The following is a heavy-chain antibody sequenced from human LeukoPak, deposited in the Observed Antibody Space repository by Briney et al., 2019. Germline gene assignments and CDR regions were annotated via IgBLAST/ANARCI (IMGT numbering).Heavy chain of an antibody. CDR1: GFTFSSYA. CDR3: ARGYYESNGYYRFDY. CDR2: ISGSGGST. V-gene: IGHV3-23*01. Sequence: GGSLRLCCAASGFTFSSYAMSWVRQAPGKGLEWVSAISGSGGSTYYADSVKGRFTISRDNSKNTLYLQMNSLRAEDTAVYYCARGYYESNGYYRFDYWGQGTLVTVSS. J-gene: IGHJ4*02. D-gene: IGHD3-22*01.